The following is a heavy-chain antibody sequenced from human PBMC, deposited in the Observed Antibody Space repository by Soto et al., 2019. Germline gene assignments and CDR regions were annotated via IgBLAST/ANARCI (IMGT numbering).Heavy chain of an antibody. J-gene: IGHJ4*02. D-gene: IGHD5-12*01. V-gene: IGHV4-30-4*01. CDR1: GGSISSGDYY. CDR2: IYYSGST. CDR3: ARGYSGYDLLDY. Sequence: SETLSLTCTVSGGSISSGDYYWSWIRQPPGKGLEWIGYIYYSGSTYYNPSLKSRVTISVDTSKNQFSLKLSSVTAADTAVYYCARGYSGYDLLDYWGQGTLVTVSS.